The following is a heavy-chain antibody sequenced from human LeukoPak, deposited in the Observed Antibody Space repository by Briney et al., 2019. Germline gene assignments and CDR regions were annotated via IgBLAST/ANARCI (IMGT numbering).Heavy chain of an antibody. D-gene: IGHD2-2*01. J-gene: IGHJ4*02. Sequence: GGSLRLSCEASGFNFRSHGMHWVRQAPGKGLEWVAFLRFDGSNQKYVDSVKGRFTISRDNSKNTVHLQMNSLRVEDTAVYYCAKQRRSLVVVPVDAWEFDYWGQGTLVTVSS. CDR2: LRFDGSNQ. CDR1: GFNFRSHG. V-gene: IGHV3-30*02. CDR3: AKQRRSLVVVPVDAWEFDY.